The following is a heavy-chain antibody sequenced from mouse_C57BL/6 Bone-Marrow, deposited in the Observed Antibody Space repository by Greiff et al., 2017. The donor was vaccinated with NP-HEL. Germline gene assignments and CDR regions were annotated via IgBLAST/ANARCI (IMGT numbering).Heavy chain of an antibody. CDR2: IDPENGDT. CDR1: GFNIKDDY. D-gene: IGHD1-1*01. Sequence: EVQLQQSGAELVRPGASVKLSCTASGFNIKDDYMHWVKQRPEQGLEWIGWIDPENGDTEYASKFQGKATITADTSYNTAYLQLSSLTSEDTAVYYCTTFITTVVATVDYWGQGTTLTVSS. V-gene: IGHV14-4*01. J-gene: IGHJ2*01. CDR3: TTFITTVVATVDY.